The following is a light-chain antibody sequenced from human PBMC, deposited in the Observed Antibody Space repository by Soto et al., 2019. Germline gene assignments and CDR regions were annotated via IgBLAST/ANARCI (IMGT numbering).Light chain of an antibody. V-gene: IGKV3-20*01. CDR1: QSVNSRY. CDR3: QQYGSWT. Sequence: EIMLTQSPGTLSLSPGERATLSCRASQSVNSRYLAWYQQKAGQAPRLLIYGASSRATGIPDRFSGSGSGTDFTLTISRLEPEDFAVYYCQQYGSWTFGQGTKVDI. CDR2: GAS. J-gene: IGKJ1*01.